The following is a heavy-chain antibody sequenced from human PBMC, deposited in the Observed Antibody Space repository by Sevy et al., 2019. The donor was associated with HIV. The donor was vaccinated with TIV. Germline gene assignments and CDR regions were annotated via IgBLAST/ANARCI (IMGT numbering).Heavy chain of an antibody. D-gene: IGHD3-3*01. V-gene: IGHV3-48*02. CDR3: ARQSGYPVVGAFHI. CDR2: ISSSSSII. CDR1: GFTFSSYS. J-gene: IGHJ3*02. Sequence: GGSLRLSCAASGFTFSSYSMNWVRQAPGKGLEWVSYISSSSSIIYYADSVKGRFTISRDNAKNSLYLQMNSLGDEDTAVYYCARQSGYPVVGAFHIWGQGTMVTVSS.